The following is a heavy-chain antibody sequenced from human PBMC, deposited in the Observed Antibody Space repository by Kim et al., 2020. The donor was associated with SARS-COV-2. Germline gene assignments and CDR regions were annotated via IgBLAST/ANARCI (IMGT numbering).Heavy chain of an antibody. CDR2: ISSSSSYI. J-gene: IGHJ6*02. Sequence: GGSLRLSCAASGFTFSSYSMNWVRQAPGKGLEWVSSISSSSSYIYYADSVKGRFTISRDNAKNSLYLQMNSLRAEDTAVYYCARDPNPYYDFWSGPPLVGGVDVWGQGTTVTVSS. CDR3: ARDPNPYYDFWSGPPLVGGVDV. V-gene: IGHV3-21*01. D-gene: IGHD3-3*01. CDR1: GFTFSSYS.